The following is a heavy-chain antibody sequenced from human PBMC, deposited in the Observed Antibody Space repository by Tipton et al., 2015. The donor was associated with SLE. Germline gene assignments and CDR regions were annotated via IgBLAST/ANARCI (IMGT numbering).Heavy chain of an antibody. D-gene: IGHD6-19*01. V-gene: IGHV1-2*02. CDR1: GYSFTSYW. Sequence: QVQLVQSGAEVKKPGESLKISCKGSGYSFTSYWIGWVRQAPGQGLEWMGWINPNSGGTNYAQKFQGRVTMTRDTSISTAYMGRSRLGSDDTAVYYWSRSAIEVAGTRRLEYYYYGMDVWGQGTTDTVSS. CDR3: SRSAIEVAGTRRLEYYYYGMDV. J-gene: IGHJ6*02. CDR2: INPNSGGT.